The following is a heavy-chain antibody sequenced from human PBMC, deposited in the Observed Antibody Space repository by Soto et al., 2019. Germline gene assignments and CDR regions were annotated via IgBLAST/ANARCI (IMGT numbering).Heavy chain of an antibody. CDR3: ARADYYDSSGFYYDY. V-gene: IGHV1-58*02. D-gene: IGHD3-22*01. Sequence: SVKVSCKASGFTFTSSAMQWVRQARGQRLEWIGWIVVGSGNTNYAQKFQERVTMTRDTSTSTAYMELSSLRSEDTAVYFCARADYYDSSGFYYDYWAQGTLVTVSS. CDR2: IVVGSGNT. CDR1: GFTFTSSA. J-gene: IGHJ4*02.